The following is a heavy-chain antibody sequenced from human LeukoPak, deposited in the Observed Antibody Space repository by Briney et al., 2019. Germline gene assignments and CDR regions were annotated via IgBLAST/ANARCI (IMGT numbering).Heavy chain of an antibody. CDR3: TRTVSSASDF. D-gene: IGHD2-15*01. V-gene: IGHV3-7*03. Sequence: HPGGSLRLSCAVSGFTFSGFWMSWSRQAPGKGLEWVATINQNGGVKYYVDSVKGRFTISRDNAKTSLFLQMNSLRIDDTAMYYCTRTVSSASDFWGQGTLVTVSS. CDR2: INQNGGVK. J-gene: IGHJ4*02. CDR1: GFTFSGFW.